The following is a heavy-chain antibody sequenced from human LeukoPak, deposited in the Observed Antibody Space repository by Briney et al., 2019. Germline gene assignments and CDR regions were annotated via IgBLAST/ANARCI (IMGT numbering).Heavy chain of an antibody. CDR1: GFTFSSYS. D-gene: IGHD6-13*01. Sequence: GGSLRLSCAASGFTFSSYSMNWVRHGPGKGLEWVPSISSSGTYIYYADSVKGRFTISRDNAKNSVYLQMNSLRAEDTAVYYCTRRGHAAVATQKDDALDIWGQGTMVTVSS. J-gene: IGHJ3*02. CDR2: ISSSGTYI. CDR3: TRRGHAAVATQKDDALDI. V-gene: IGHV3-21*01.